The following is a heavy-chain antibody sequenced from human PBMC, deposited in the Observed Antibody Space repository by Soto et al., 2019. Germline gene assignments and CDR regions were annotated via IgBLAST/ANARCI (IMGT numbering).Heavy chain of an antibody. CDR1: GYSFTSYW. CDR2: IYPGDSDT. D-gene: IGHD6-6*01. CDR3: ARLPGTAARRNYYYYYGMDV. V-gene: IGHV5-51*01. J-gene: IGHJ6*02. Sequence: GESLKISCKGSGYSFTSYWIGWVRQMPGKGLEWMGIIYPGDSDTRYSPSFQGQVTISADKSISTAYLQWSSLKASDTAMYYCARLPGTAARRNYYYYYGMDVWGQGTTVTVSS.